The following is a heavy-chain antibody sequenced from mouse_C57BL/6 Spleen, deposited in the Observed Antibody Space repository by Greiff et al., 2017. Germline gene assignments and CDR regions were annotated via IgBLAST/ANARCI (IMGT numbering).Heavy chain of an antibody. J-gene: IGHJ1*03. V-gene: IGHV1-64*01. Sequence: QVQLQQPGAELVKPGASVKLSCKASGYTFTSYWMHWVKQRPGQGLEWIGMIHPNSGSTNYNEKFKSKATLTVDKSSSTAYMQLSSLTSEDSAVYYCNYYGSSHLYFDVWGTGTTVTVSS. CDR3: NYYGSSHLYFDV. CDR1: GYTFTSYW. D-gene: IGHD1-1*01. CDR2: IHPNSGST.